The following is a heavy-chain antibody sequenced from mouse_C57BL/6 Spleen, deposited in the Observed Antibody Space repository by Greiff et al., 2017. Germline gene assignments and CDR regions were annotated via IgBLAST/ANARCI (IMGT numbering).Heavy chain of an antibody. CDR3: ARGGLYYDYASFAY. J-gene: IGHJ3*01. CDR2: IYPGDGDT. Sequence: QVQLQQPGAELVKPGASVKLSCKASGYAFSSYWMNWVKQRPGKGLEWIGQIYPGDGDTNYNGKFKGKATLTADKSSSTAYMQLSSLTSEDSAVYFCARGGLYYDYASFAYWGQGTLVTVSA. D-gene: IGHD2-4*01. CDR1: GYAFSSYW. V-gene: IGHV1-80*01.